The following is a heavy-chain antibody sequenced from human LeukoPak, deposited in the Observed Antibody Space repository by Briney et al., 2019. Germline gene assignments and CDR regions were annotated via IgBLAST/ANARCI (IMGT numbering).Heavy chain of an antibody. J-gene: IGHJ3*02. CDR1: GGSFSGYY. Sequence: PSETLSLTCAVYGGSFSGYYWSWIRQPPGKGLEWIGEINHSGSANYNPSLKSRVTISVDTSKNQFSLKLSSVTAADTAVYYCARATGDGSGYYDDAFDIWGQGTTVTVSS. CDR2: INHSGSA. CDR3: ARATGDGSGYYDDAFDI. V-gene: IGHV4-34*01. D-gene: IGHD3-22*01.